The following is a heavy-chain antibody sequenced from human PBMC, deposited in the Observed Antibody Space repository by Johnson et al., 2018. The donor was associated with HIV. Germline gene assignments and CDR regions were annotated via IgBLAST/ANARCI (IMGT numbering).Heavy chain of an antibody. Sequence: RQVPGKGLVWVSRINSDGSSTSYADSVKGRFTISRDNAKNTLYLQVNSLRAEDTALYYCAREGPYWAFDIWGQGTMVTVSS. D-gene: IGHD2-15*01. CDR3: AREGPYWAFDI. CDR2: INSDGSST. J-gene: IGHJ3*02. V-gene: IGHV3-74*01.